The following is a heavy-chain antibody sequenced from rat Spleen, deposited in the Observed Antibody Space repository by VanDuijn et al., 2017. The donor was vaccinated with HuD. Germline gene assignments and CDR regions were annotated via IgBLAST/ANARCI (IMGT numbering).Heavy chain of an antibody. J-gene: IGHJ2*01. V-gene: IGHV5-7*01. CDR3: ARHTPFNYGTVGDY. Sequence: EVQLVESGGGLVQPGRSLKLSCAASGFTFSDYNMAWVRQAPKKGLEWVATLSYDGSSTYYRDSVKGRFTISRDNAKSTLYLQMDSLRSEDTATYYCARHTPFNYGTVGDYWGQGVMVTVSS. CDR2: LSYDGSST. D-gene: IGHD1-11*01. CDR1: GFTFSDYN.